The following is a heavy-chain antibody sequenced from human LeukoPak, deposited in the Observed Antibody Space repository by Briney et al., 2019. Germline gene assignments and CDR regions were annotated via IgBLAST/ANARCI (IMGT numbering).Heavy chain of an antibody. J-gene: IGHJ4*02. V-gene: IGHV3-9*01. CDR1: GFTFDDYA. D-gene: IGHD7-27*01. Sequence: GGSLRLSCAASGFTFDDYAMHWVRQAPGKGLEWVSGISWNSGSTYYADSVKGRFTISRDNSKNTLYLQMNSLRAEDTAVYYCAKDPSRNWGGGQGTLVTVSS. CDR3: AKDPSRNWG. CDR2: ISWNSGST.